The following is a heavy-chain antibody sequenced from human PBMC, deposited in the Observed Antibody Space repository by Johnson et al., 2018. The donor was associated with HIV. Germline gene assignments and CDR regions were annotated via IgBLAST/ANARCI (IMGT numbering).Heavy chain of an antibody. D-gene: IGHD1-14*01. CDR3: VKEGITMEVDI. CDR1: GFIFSNYG. V-gene: IGHV3-33*06. Sequence: QVQLVESGGGVVQPGRSLRLSCAASGFIFSNYGMHWVRQAPGKGLEWLTVIWFDGSNIYYGDSVKGRFTISRDNSKNTLYLQMNSLRDEDTAVYYCVKEGITMEVDIWGQGTMVTVSS. CDR2: IWFDGSNI. J-gene: IGHJ3*02.